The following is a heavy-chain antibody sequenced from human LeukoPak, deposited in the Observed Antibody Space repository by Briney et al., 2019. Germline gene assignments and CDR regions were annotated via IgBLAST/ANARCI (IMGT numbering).Heavy chain of an antibody. V-gene: IGHV1-18*01. D-gene: IGHD3-22*01. CDR1: GYTFTSYG. CDR3: ATLLGEYYYDSSGYYYDY. J-gene: IGHJ4*02. CDR2: ISAYNGNT. Sequence: ASVKVSCKASGYTFTSYGISWVRQAPGQGLEWMGWISAYNGNTNYAQKLQGRVTMTTDTSTSTAYMELRSLRSDDTAVCYCATLLGEYYYDSSGYYYDYWGQGTLVTVSS.